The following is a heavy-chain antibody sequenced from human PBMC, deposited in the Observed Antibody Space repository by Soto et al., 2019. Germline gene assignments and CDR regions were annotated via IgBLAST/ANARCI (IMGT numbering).Heavy chain of an antibody. CDR3: ARDRKWELLREYWYFDL. V-gene: IGHV3-30-3*01. CDR1: GFTFSSYA. D-gene: IGHD1-26*01. CDR2: ISYDGSNK. J-gene: IGHJ2*01. Sequence: QVQLVESGGGVVQPGRSLRLSCAASGFTFSSYAMHWVRQAPGKGLEWVAVISYDGSNKYYADSVKGRFTISRDNSKNTLYLQMNSLRAEDTAVYYCARDRKWELLREYWYFDLWGRGTLVTVSS.